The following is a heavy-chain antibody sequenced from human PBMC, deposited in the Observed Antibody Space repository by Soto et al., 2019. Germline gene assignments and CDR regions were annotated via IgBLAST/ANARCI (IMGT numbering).Heavy chain of an antibody. CDR2: ISAYNGNT. CDR1: GYTFTSYG. Sequence: QVQLVQSGAEVKKPGASVKVSCKASGYTFTSYGISWVRQAPGQGLEWMGWISAYNGNTNYAQKLQGRVTMTTDTSASTAHMELRSLRPDATAVYYCARESSSSCHDYWGQGTLVTVSS. V-gene: IGHV1-18*01. D-gene: IGHD6-13*01. J-gene: IGHJ4*02. CDR3: ARESSSSCHDY.